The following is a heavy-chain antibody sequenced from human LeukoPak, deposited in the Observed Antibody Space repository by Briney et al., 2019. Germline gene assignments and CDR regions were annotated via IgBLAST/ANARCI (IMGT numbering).Heavy chain of an antibody. CDR2: IYYSGIT. J-gene: IGHJ4*02. Sequence: SETLSLICTVSGGSISSSSHYWGWIRQPPGKGLEWIGSIYYSGITYYNPSLRSRVTISVDTSKNQFSLKLSSVTATDTAVYYCHFKYCSSSTCFYYFDYWGQGTLVTVSS. CDR1: GGSISSSSHY. V-gene: IGHV4-39*01. D-gene: IGHD2-2*01. CDR3: HFKYCSSSTCFYYFDY.